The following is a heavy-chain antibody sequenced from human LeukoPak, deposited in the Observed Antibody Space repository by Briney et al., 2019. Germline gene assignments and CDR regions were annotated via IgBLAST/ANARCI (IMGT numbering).Heavy chain of an antibody. CDR2: ISAYNGNT. Sequence: ASVKVSCKASGYTFTSYGTSWVRQAPGQGLEWMGWISAYNGNTNYAQKLQGRATMTTDTSTNTAYMDLRSLTSDDTAVYYCARVYGGSSAGRSFDYWGQGTLVTVSS. CDR1: GYTFTSYG. V-gene: IGHV1-18*01. D-gene: IGHD1-26*01. CDR3: ARVYGGSSAGRSFDY. J-gene: IGHJ4*02.